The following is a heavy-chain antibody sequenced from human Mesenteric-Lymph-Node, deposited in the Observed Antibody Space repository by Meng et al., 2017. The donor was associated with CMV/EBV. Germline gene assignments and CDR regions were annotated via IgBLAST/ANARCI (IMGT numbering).Heavy chain of an antibody. V-gene: IGHV3-74*01. CDR3: ATGSTGPTQPYLDF. CDR1: GFTFSSYW. Sequence: GESLKISCAASGFTFSSYWMSWVRQAPGKGLVWVSRINSDGSSTAYADSVKGRFTISRDNAKRSLYLEMSSLRVDDTAVYYCATGSTGPTQPYLDFWGQGTLVTVSS. CDR2: INSDGSST. J-gene: IGHJ4*02. D-gene: IGHD2-8*02.